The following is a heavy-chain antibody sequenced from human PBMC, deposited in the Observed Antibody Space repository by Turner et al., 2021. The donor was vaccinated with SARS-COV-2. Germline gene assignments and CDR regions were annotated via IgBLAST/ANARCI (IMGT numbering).Heavy chain of an antibody. J-gene: IGHJ6*02. Sequence: QLQLQASGPVLVQPSATLSLTCTVSGASTTTYYWSWFRQSPGKGLEWIGYIYYSGTNNYNPTLRSRVIMSVDTSKNHFFLKLNSVTAADTAVYYCATETKGRNGRGSPYGMDVWGQGTTVTVSS. V-gene: IGHV4-59*01. CDR3: ATETKGRNGRGSPYGMDV. CDR1: GASTTTYY. D-gene: IGHD3-10*01. CDR2: IYYSGTN.